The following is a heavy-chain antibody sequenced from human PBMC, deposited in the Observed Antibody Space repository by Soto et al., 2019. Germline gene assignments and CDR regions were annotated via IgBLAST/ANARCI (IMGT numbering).Heavy chain of an antibody. Sequence: QVQLVQSGAEVMRPGASVKVSCKASGFTFTTFFMHWLRQAPGQGLEWMGIISPGGDVTAYAEKFKGRVTVTKDTSTTTLYMELSCLSSEDTAVYYCARDWRYSSGLDYWGQGTLVTVSS. CDR3: ARDWRYSSGLDY. D-gene: IGHD6-19*01. CDR1: GFTFTTFF. CDR2: ISPGGDVT. J-gene: IGHJ4*02. V-gene: IGHV1-46*01.